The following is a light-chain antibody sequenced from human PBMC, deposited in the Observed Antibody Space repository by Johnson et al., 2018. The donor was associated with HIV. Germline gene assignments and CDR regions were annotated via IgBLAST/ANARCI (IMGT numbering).Light chain of an antibody. Sequence: QSVLTQPPSVSAAPGQKVTISCSGSSSNIGNNYVSRYQQLPGTAPKFFIYENDKRPSGIPDRFSGSKSGTSATLGITGLQTGDEADYYCGTWDSSLSAYVFGSGTKVTVL. CDR1: SSNIGNNY. V-gene: IGLV1-51*02. J-gene: IGLJ1*01. CDR2: END. CDR3: GTWDSSLSAYV.